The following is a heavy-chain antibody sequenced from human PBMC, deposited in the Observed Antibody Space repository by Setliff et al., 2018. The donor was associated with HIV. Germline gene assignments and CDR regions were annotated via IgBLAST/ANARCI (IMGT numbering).Heavy chain of an antibody. D-gene: IGHD1-7*01. CDR3: AGVPTGTTSAFDY. CDR1: GFSFDDYA. J-gene: IGHJ4*02. V-gene: IGHV3-9*01. CDR2: ISWNSGSI. Sequence: GGSLRLSCAASGFSFDDYAIHWVRQAPGKGLEWVAGISWNSGSIGYAVSVKGRFTIFRDNAQNTLYLQMNSLRGEDTAVYYCAGVPTGTTSAFDYWGQGTLVTVSS.